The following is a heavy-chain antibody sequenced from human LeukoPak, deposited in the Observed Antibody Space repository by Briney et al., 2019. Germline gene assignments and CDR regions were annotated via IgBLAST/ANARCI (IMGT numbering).Heavy chain of an antibody. CDR1: GGSISSGGYY. CDR2: IYHSGST. J-gene: IGHJ4*02. CDR3: ARVGDPARVDY. D-gene: IGHD3-16*01. Sequence: PSETLSLTCTVSGGSISSGGYYWSWIRQPPGKGLEWIGYIYHSGSTYYNPSLKSRVTISVDRSKNQFSLKLSSVTAADTAVYYCARVGDPARVDYWGQGTLVTVSS. V-gene: IGHV4-30-2*01.